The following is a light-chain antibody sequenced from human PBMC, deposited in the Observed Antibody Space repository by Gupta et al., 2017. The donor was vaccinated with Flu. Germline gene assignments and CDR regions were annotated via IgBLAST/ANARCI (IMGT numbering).Light chain of an antibody. J-gene: IGKJ4*01. CDR2: QAS. V-gene: IGKV1-5*03. Sequence: DIQMTQSPSALSASVGDRVTITCRASQDIVAWLAWFQQKPGQAPKLLIYQASNLESGVPSRFSGDGSGTEFTLTINSLQPYDFATYYCQQYYRYPLTFGGGTRIEI. CDR1: QDIVAW. CDR3: QQYYRYPLT.